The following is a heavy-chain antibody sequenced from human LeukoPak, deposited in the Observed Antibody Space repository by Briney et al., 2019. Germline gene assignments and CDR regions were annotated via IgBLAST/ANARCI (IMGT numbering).Heavy chain of an antibody. Sequence: SETLSLTCTVSGGSISSYYWSWIRQPPGKGLEWIGYMYYNRSTNYNPSLKSLVTISVDTSKNQFSLKLSSVTAADTAVYYCARGGGYFLIDAFDIWGLGTMVTVSS. CDR3: ARGGGYFLIDAFDI. J-gene: IGHJ3*02. D-gene: IGHD3-22*01. CDR1: GGSISSYY. V-gene: IGHV4-59*01. CDR2: MYYNRST.